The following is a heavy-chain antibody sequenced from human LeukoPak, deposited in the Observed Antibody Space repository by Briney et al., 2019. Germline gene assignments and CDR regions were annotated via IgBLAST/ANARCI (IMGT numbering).Heavy chain of an antibody. V-gene: IGHV4-61*02. CDR2: IYSSGRT. CDR1: GDSISSGSYY. Sequence: SETLSLTCTVSGDSISSGSYYWSWIRQPAGEGLEWIGRIYSSGRTHYSPSLKSRVAISVDTSKNRFSLRLSSVTAADTAVYYCARDLGGSYSSETWFDPWGQGTLVTISS. D-gene: IGHD1-26*01. J-gene: IGHJ5*02. CDR3: ARDLGGSYSSETWFDP.